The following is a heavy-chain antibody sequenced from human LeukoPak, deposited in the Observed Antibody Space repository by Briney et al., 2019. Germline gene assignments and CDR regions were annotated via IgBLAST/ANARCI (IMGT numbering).Heavy chain of an antibody. Sequence: PGGSLRLSCAASGFTFRNYAMHWVRQAPGKGLEWVAVISYDGANKHYADSVKGRFTISRDNSKNTLYVQMNSLRAEDTAVYYCARGVRIAVAGNIDYWGQGTLVTVSS. CDR1: GFTFRNYA. CDR3: ARGVRIAVAGNIDY. CDR2: ISYDGANK. D-gene: IGHD6-19*01. V-gene: IGHV3-30*04. J-gene: IGHJ4*02.